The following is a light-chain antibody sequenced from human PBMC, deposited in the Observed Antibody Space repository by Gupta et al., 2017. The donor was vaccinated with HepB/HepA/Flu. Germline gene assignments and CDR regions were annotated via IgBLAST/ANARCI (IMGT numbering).Light chain of an antibody. CDR2: DVS. V-gene: IGKV3-11*01. CDR1: QNIRTS. J-gene: IGKJ1*01. Sequence: EIVLTKSPATLALSPGERVALSCRASQNIRTSLAWYQHKPGQAPRLLIHDVSNRATGVPARFAGSGSGTDFTLAISSLEPEDFAVYYCQQRNTWPRTFGQGTKVEI. CDR3: QQRNTWPRT.